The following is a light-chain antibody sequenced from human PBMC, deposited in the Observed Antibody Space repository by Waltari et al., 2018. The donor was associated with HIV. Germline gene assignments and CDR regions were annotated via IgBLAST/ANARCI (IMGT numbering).Light chain of an antibody. V-gene: IGKV4-1*01. CDR3: QQSYSTPLT. Sequence: DIVMTQSPDSLPVSLGQRANINCTSSRSILSSSDNRNYLAWYQQKPRQPPRLLISWASTRESGVPDRFSGSGSGTYFTLTISTLQREDCATYYCQQSYSTPLTFGGGTKVEIK. CDR2: WAS. CDR1: RSILSSSDNRNY. J-gene: IGKJ4*01.